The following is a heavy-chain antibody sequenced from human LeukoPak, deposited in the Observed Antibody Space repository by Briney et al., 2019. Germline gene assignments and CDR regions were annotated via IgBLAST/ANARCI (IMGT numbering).Heavy chain of an antibody. CDR2: ISGSGGST. CDR1: GFTFGSYA. Sequence: PGGSLRLSCAASGFTFGSYAMSWVRQAPGKGLEWVSAISGSGGSTYYADSVKGRFTISRDNSKNTLYLQMNSLRAEDTAVYYCAKDLGMVRGVNFDYWGQGTLVTVSS. CDR3: AKDLGMVRGVNFDY. J-gene: IGHJ4*02. D-gene: IGHD3-10*01. V-gene: IGHV3-23*01.